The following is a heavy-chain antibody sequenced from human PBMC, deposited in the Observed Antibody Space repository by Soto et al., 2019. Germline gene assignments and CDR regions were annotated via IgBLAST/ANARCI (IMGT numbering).Heavy chain of an antibody. Sequence: ASVKVSCKASGYTSTSYGISWVRQAPGQGLEWMGWISAYNGNTNYAQKLQGRVTMTTDTSTSTAYMELRSLRSDDTAVYYCARDSSSWYGAMYYYYGMDVWGQGTTVTVSS. CDR1: GYTSTSYG. D-gene: IGHD6-13*01. J-gene: IGHJ6*02. CDR2: ISAYNGNT. V-gene: IGHV1-18*04. CDR3: ARDSSSWYGAMYYYYGMDV.